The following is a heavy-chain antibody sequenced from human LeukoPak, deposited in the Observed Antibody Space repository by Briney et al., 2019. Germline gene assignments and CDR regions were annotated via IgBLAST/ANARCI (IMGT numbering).Heavy chain of an antibody. D-gene: IGHD2-15*01. V-gene: IGHV3-7*03. J-gene: IGHJ4*02. Sequence: GGSLRLSCAASGFTFSSYSMSWVRQAPGQGLEWVANVKHDGSEKYYVDSVKGRFTISRDNAKNSLFLQMNSLRDEDTAVYCASDSPGYDSGSYFAYWGQGTLVTVSS. CDR3: ASDSPGYDSGSYFAY. CDR1: GFTFSSYS. CDR2: VKHDGSEK.